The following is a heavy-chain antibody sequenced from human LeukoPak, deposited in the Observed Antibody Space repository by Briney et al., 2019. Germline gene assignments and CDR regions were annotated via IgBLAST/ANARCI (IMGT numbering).Heavy chain of an antibody. CDR2: VIPIFGTA. J-gene: IGHJ4*02. V-gene: IGHV1-69*13. D-gene: IGHD3-10*01. CDR3: ARAFNYYGSGSYYNLAEYYFDY. Sequence: GASVKVSCKASGGTFSSYAISWVRQAPGQGLEWMGGVIPIFGTANYAQKFQGRVTITADESTSTAYMELSSLRSEDTAVYYCARAFNYYGSGSYYNLAEYYFDYWGQGTLVTVSS. CDR1: GGTFSSYA.